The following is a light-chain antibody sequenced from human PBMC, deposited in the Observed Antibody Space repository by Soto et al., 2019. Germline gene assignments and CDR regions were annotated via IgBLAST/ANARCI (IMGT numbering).Light chain of an antibody. CDR2: EVS. CDR1: SSDVGGYNY. V-gene: IGLV2-14*01. Sequence: QSALTQFASVSGSPGQSIAISCTGTSSDVGGYNYVSWYQQHPGKAPKLMIYEVSNRPSGVSNRFSGSKSGNTTSLTISGLQAEDEADYYCSSYTSSNTGVFGGGTKLTVL. J-gene: IGLJ3*02. CDR3: SSYTSSNTGV.